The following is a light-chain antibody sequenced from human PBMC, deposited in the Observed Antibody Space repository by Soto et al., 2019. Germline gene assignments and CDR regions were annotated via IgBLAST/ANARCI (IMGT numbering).Light chain of an antibody. V-gene: IGKV1-5*03. CDR3: QRYVGYSLT. CDR1: QSISSW. J-gene: IGKJ2*01. Sequence: DIQMTQSPSTLSASVGDRVTITCRASQSISSWLAWYQQKPGKAPKLLIYRASNLQSGVPSRFSGSGSGTEFNLTISSLQPDDFATYYCQRYVGYSLTFGQGTKLEIK. CDR2: RAS.